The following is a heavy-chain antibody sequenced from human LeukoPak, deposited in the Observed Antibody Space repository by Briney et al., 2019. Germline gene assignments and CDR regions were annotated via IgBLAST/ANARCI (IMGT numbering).Heavy chain of an antibody. D-gene: IGHD6-19*01. V-gene: IGHV3-30*19. Sequence: GGSLRLSCAASGFTFSSYGMHWVRQAPGKGLEWVAVISYDGYNKYYADSVKGRFTISRDNSKNTLYLQMNSLRPEGTAVYYCAREAVAGTSKGRYYYYYYMDVWGKGTTVTISS. CDR1: GFTFSSYG. CDR2: ISYDGYNK. CDR3: AREAVAGTSKGRYYYYYYMDV. J-gene: IGHJ6*03.